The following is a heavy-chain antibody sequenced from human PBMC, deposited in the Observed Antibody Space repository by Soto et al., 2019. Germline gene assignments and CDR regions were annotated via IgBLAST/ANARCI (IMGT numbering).Heavy chain of an antibody. D-gene: IGHD2-2*01. CDR3: ARVVPGAEAWFGP. CDR1: GYTFSNYG. J-gene: IGHJ5*02. CDR2: ISLYSDGT. V-gene: IGHV1-18*01. Sequence: QVQLVQSGGEVTRPGASVKVSCKTSGYTFSNYGITWVRQAPGQPLEWLGWISLYSDGTNYAQKFKGRVSMTTDTSTTTAYMELRSLRSDDTAVYYCARVVPGAEAWFGPWGQGTLVTVAA.